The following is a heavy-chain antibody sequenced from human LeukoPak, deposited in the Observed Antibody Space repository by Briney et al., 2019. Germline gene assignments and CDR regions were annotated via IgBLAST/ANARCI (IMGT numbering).Heavy chain of an antibody. J-gene: IGHJ4*02. CDR3: ARDSRGAFDY. D-gene: IGHD3-10*01. V-gene: IGHV3-7*01. Sequence: GGSLRLSCAASGFTFSSYLMSCVRQAAGKGLECVANIKQDGSEKYYVASVKGRFTISRDNAKNPLYLQMNSLRAEDTAVYYCARDSRGAFDYWGQGTLVTVSS. CDR2: IKQDGSEK. CDR1: GFTFSSYL.